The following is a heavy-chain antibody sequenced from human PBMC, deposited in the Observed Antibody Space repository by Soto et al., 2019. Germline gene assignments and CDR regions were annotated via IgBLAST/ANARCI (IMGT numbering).Heavy chain of an antibody. Sequence: SETLSLTCTVSGGSISSYYWSWIRQPPGKGLEWIGYIYYSGSTNYNPSLKSRVTISVDTSKNQFSLKLSSVTAADTAVYYCALTIKYSSSATLDYWGQGTLVTSPQ. CDR1: GGSISSYY. J-gene: IGHJ4*02. CDR3: ALTIKYSSSATLDY. V-gene: IGHV4-59*01. CDR2: IYYSGST. D-gene: IGHD6-13*01.